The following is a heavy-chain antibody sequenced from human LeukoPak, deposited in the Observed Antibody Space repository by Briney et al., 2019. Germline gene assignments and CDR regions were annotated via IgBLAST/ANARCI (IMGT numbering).Heavy chain of an antibody. CDR3: ARDYTATGAMDV. V-gene: IGHV3-7*01. D-gene: IGHD2-21*02. CDR1: GFALSAYW. Sequence: GGSLRLSCAASGFALSAYWMNWVRQAPGKGLQWLANIKQDGTVQHYMDSVKGRFTISRDNAKNSLFLQMNSLRAEDTALYYCARDYTATGAMDVWGQGTTVTVSS. J-gene: IGHJ6*02. CDR2: IKQDGTVQ.